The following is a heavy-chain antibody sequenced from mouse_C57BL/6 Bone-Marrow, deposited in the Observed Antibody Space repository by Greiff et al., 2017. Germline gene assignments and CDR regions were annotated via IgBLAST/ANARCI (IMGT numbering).Heavy chain of an antibody. D-gene: IGHD2-4*01. Sequence: VQLQQPGAELVKPGASEKLSCKASGYTFTNYWMHWVKQRPGQGLEWIGMMHPNGGSPDYNEKFKSEATLSVDKSSRTAYMELSSRTSEDSAVYDCARSYDYDGYTMDYWGQGTSVTVSS. V-gene: IGHV1-64*01. CDR2: MHPNGGSP. J-gene: IGHJ4*01. CDR3: ARSYDYDGYTMDY. CDR1: GYTFTNYW.